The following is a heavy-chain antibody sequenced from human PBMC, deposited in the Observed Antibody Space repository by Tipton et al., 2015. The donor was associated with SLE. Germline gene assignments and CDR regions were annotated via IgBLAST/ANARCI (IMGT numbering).Heavy chain of an antibody. CDR2: IYTSGST. J-gene: IGHJ2*01. CDR1: GGSISSYY. D-gene: IGHD3-10*01. V-gene: IGHV4-4*07. CDR3: ARDPNYYGSGSNWYFDL. Sequence: TLSLTCTVSGGSISSYYWSWIRQPAGKGLEWIGRIYTSGSTNYNPSLKSRVTMSVDTSKNQFSLKLTSVTAADTAVYYCARDPNYYGSGSNWYFDLWGRGTLVTVSS.